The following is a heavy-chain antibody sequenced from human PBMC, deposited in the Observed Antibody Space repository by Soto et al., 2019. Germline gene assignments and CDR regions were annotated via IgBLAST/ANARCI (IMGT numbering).Heavy chain of an antibody. CDR1: GFTFSSYS. Sequence: PGGPLRLSCAASGFTFSSYSMNWVRQAPGKGLEWVSYISSSSSTIYYADSVKGRFTISRDNAKNSLYLQMNSLRDEDTAVYYCARDLPIVGATYYGMDVWGQGTTVTVSS. D-gene: IGHD1-26*01. V-gene: IGHV3-48*02. J-gene: IGHJ6*02. CDR2: ISSSSSTI. CDR3: ARDLPIVGATYYGMDV.